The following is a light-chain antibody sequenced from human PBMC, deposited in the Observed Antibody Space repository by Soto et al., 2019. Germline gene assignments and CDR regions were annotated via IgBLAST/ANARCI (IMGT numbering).Light chain of an antibody. J-gene: IGLJ2*01. V-gene: IGLV2-14*01. CDR1: SSDVGGYNY. CDR2: EVS. Sequence: QSVLTQPASVSGSPGQSITISCTGTSSDVGGYNYVSWYQQYPGRAPKLMIYEVSNRPSGVSNRFSGSKSGSTASLTISGLQAEDEADYYCCSFTSSSTVVFGGGTKVTVL. CDR3: CSFTSSSTVV.